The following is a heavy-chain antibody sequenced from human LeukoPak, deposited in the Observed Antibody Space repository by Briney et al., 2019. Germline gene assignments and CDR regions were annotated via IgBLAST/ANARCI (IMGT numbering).Heavy chain of an antibody. D-gene: IGHD3-10*01. Sequence: SETLSLTCTVSGGSISSGGYYWSWIRQHPGKGLEWIGYIYYSGSTYYNPSLKSRVTISVDTSKNQFSLKLSSVTAADTAVYYCARVTPDYYGSGLVPYYFDYWGQGTPVTVSS. CDR2: IYYSGST. CDR3: ARVTPDYYGSGLVPYYFDY. V-gene: IGHV4-31*03. CDR1: GGSISSGGYY. J-gene: IGHJ4*02.